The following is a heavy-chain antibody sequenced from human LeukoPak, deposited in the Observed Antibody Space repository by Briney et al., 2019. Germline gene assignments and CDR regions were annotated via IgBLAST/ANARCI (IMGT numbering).Heavy chain of an antibody. D-gene: IGHD2-2*01. CDR3: ARDVLGYCSSTSCLNWFDP. Sequence: SETLSLTCTVSGGSISSYYWSWIRQPAGKGLEWIGRIYTSGSTNYNPSLKSRVTMSVDTSKNQFSLKLSSETAADTAVYYCARDVLGYCSSTSCLNWFDPWGQGTLVTVSS. CDR2: IYTSGST. V-gene: IGHV4-4*07. J-gene: IGHJ5*02. CDR1: GGSISSYY.